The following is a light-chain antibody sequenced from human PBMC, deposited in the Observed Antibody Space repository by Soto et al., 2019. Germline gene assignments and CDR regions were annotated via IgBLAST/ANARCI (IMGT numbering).Light chain of an antibody. Sequence: SYELTQPPSVSVAPGQTARISCGGDNIGTKSVYWYQQKPGQAPVLVIYDDHDRPSGIPERFSGSNSGNTATLTITRVEAGDEADYYCQVWDSSSDHYVFAAGTKV. CDR3: QVWDSSSDHYV. CDR1: NIGTKS. J-gene: IGLJ1*01. CDR2: DDH. V-gene: IGLV3-21*02.